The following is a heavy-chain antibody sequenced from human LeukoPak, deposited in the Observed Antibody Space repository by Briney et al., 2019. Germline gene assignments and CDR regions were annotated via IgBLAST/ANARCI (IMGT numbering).Heavy chain of an antibody. J-gene: IGHJ4*02. Sequence: GRSLRLSCAASGFTFSTYGMHWVRQAPGKGLEWVAVVSYDGSNKYYADSVKGRFTISRDNSKNTLYLQMNCLRAEDTAVYYCAKDWGNWGYGYYFDHWGQGTLVTVSS. CDR1: GFTFSTYG. CDR3: AKDWGNWGYGYYFDH. CDR2: VSYDGSNK. D-gene: IGHD7-27*01. V-gene: IGHV3-30*18.